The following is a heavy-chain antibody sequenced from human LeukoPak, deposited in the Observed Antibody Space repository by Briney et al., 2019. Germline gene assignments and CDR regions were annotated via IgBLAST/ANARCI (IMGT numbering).Heavy chain of an antibody. CDR2: IWNDGTNK. Sequence: GGSLRLSCEASGFSFTGHGMHWVRQAPGKGLEWVAVIWNDGTNKYYGDSVKGRFTISRDNSRKTLYLQMNSLRAEDTAVYYCARALYSGAWYGMDVWGKGTTVTVSS. J-gene: IGHJ6*04. D-gene: IGHD6-19*01. V-gene: IGHV3-33*01. CDR1: GFSFTGHG. CDR3: ARALYSGAWYGMDV.